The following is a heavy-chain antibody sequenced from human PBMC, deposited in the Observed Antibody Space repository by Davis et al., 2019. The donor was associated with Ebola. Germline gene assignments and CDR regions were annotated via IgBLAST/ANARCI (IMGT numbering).Heavy chain of an antibody. J-gene: IGHJ4*02. D-gene: IGHD6-6*01. Sequence: SVKVSCKASGGTFSSYAISWVRQAPGQGLEWMGGIIPIFGTANYAQKFQGRVTITADESTSTAYMELRSRRSEDTAVYFCASTGSIAPRPLGHSYYFDYWGQGTLVTVSS. CDR1: GGTFSSYA. CDR3: ASTGSIAPRPLGHSYYFDY. CDR2: IIPIFGTA. V-gene: IGHV1-69*13.